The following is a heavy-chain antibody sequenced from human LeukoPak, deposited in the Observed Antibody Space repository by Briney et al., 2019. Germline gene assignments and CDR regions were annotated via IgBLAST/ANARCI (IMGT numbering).Heavy chain of an antibody. J-gene: IGHJ5*02. CDR3: ARGYCSSTSCRRNWFDP. CDR2: INPNSGGT. D-gene: IGHD2-2*01. Sequence: GASVKVSCKASGYTFTGYYMHWVRQAPGQGLEWMGWINPNSGGTNYAQKFQGRVTMTRDTSISTAYMELSRLGSDDTAVYYCARGYCSSTSCRRNWFDPWGQGTLVTVSS. CDR1: GYTFTGYY. V-gene: IGHV1-2*02.